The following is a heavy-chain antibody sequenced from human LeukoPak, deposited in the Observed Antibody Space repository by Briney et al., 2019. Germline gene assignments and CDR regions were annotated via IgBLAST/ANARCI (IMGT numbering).Heavy chain of an antibody. D-gene: IGHD3-10*01. CDR2: ISDSSGST. CDR3: AKDPLRGVRDWLDP. Sequence: GGSLRLSCAASGLTFSNYAMSWVRQAPGKGLEWVSGISDSSGSTHYADSVEGRFTISRDNSKNTLYLQMNSLRAEDTAVYYCAKDPLRGVRDWLDPWGQGTLVTVSS. CDR1: GLTFSNYA. J-gene: IGHJ5*02. V-gene: IGHV3-23*01.